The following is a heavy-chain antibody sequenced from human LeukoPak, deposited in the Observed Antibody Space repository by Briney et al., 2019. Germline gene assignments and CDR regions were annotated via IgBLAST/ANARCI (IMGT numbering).Heavy chain of an antibody. V-gene: IGHV1-69*06. J-gene: IGHJ4*02. CDR2: ITPIFGTA. Sequence: ASVKVSCKASGGTFNNYAISWVRQAPGQGLEWMGGITPIFGTANYVQKCQGRVTITADKSTSTAFMDLSRLRSEDTAIYYCARASSDDTAMATPFAYWGQGTPVTVSS. CDR1: GGTFNNYA. D-gene: IGHD5-18*01. CDR3: ARASSDDTAMATPFAY.